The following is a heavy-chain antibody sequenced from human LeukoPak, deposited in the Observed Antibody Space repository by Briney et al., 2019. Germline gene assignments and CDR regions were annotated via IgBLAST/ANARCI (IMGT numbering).Heavy chain of an antibody. J-gene: IGHJ6*02. CDR3: ARGSCSSRSCYKRVNGLDV. D-gene: IGHD2-2*01. CDR2: FHTAGDI. CDR1: GFTFSNYD. V-gene: IGHV3-13*01. Sequence: GGSLRLSCAASGFTFSNYDMHWVRQATGKGLEWVSAFHTAGDIHYSGSVKGRFATSRENAKNSFYLQMNNLRAGDTVVYYCARGSCSSRSCYKRVNGLDVWGQGTPVTVSS.